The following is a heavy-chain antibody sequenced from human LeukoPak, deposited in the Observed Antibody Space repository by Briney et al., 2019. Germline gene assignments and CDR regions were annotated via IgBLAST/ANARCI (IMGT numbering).Heavy chain of an antibody. CDR1: GFTFSSYG. J-gene: IGHJ6*03. V-gene: IGHV3-23*01. CDR3: ARDRGVTDYYYYYMDV. D-gene: IGHD2-21*02. CDR2: ISDTGGST. Sequence: GGSLRLSCAASGFTFSSYGMHWVRQAPGKGLEWVSAISDTGGSTYYADSVKGRFTISRDNSKNTLYLQMNSLRAEDTAVYYCARDRGVTDYYYYYMDVWGKGTTVTVSS.